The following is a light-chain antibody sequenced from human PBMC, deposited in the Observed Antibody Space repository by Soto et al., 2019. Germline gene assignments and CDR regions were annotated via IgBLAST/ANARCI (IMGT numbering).Light chain of an antibody. Sequence: DIQMTQSPSTLSASVGDTVTITCRASQSISNWLAWYQQKPGKAPKVLIYKASNLESGVPSRFSGSGSGTEFTLTISSVQPDVFATYYCQQYNSLSHTFGQGTKLEIK. CDR1: QSISNW. V-gene: IGKV1-5*03. CDR3: QQYNSLSHT. J-gene: IGKJ2*01. CDR2: KAS.